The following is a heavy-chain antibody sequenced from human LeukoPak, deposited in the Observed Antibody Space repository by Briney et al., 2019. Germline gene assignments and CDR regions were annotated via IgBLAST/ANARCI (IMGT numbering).Heavy chain of an antibody. D-gene: IGHD6-13*01. V-gene: IGHV1-2*02. J-gene: IGHJ6*03. CDR1: GYTFTASV. CDR3: ARSSPPTYYHFYYYMDV. Sequence: ASVKASCKASGYTFTASVISWVRQAPGQGLEWMGWITPSNGGAKYAQNFQGRVIINTDTSISTAYMELSSLRSDDTAVYYCARSSPPTYYHFYYYMDVWGKGSTVTVSS. CDR2: ITPSNGGA.